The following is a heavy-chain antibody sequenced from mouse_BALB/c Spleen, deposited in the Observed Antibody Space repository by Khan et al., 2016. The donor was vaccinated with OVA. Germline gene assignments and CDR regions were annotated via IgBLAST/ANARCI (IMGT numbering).Heavy chain of an antibody. CDR3: ARVYGGDFDY. Sequence: VQLKQLGPGLVKPSQSLSLTCTVTGYSITSDYAWNWIRQFPGNKLEWLGFISYSGNTKYNLSLKSRFSITRDTSKNQFFLLLNSVTTEDTATYYCARVYGGDFDYWGQGTSLTVSS. D-gene: IGHD1-1*01. V-gene: IGHV3-2*02. CDR2: ISYSGNT. CDR1: GYSITSDYA. J-gene: IGHJ2*02.